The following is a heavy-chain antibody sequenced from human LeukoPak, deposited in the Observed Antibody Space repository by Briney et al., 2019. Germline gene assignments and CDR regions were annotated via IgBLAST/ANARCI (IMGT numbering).Heavy chain of an antibody. CDR2: IKQDGSEK. D-gene: IGHD1-14*01. CDR3: ARRGYDRSPYYYYYMDV. V-gene: IGHV3-7*01. CDR1: GFTFSSYW. Sequence: QPGGSLRLSCAVSGFTFSSYWMSWVRQAPGKGLEWVANIKQDGSEKYYVDSVKGRFTISRDNAKNSLYLQMNSLRAEDTAVYYCARRGYDRSPYYYYYMDVWGKGTTVTVSS. J-gene: IGHJ6*03.